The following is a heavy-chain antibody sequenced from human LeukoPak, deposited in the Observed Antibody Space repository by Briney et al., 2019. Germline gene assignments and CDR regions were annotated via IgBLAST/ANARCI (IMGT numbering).Heavy chain of an antibody. CDR3: AKVGYGWCEVDY. V-gene: IGHV3-30*02. J-gene: IGHJ4*02. CDR1: GFTFSTYG. CDR2: IRYDGSEG. Sequence: PGGSLRLSCAASGFTFSTYGMHWVRQAPGKGLDWVAFIRYDGSEGYYADSVKDRFTVSGDNSKNRMYLQMNSLRAEDTAIYYCAKVGYGWCEVDYWGQGTLVTVSS. D-gene: IGHD6-19*01.